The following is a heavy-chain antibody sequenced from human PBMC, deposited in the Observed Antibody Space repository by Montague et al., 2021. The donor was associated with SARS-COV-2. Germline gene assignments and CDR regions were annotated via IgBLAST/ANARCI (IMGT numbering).Heavy chain of an antibody. CDR3: ARHPLGYCSSTSCYVG. Sequence: SETLSLTCTVSGGSISSSCYYWVWIRQAPGQEREGIGWNYYSGSTYYNPSLRIPVTISVDTTKNQFSLKRGTATAAATAVYYCARHPLGYCSSTSCYVGWGQGTLVTVSS. D-gene: IGHD2-2*01. CDR2: NYYSGST. CDR1: GGSISSSCYY. V-gene: IGHV4-39*01. J-gene: IGHJ4*02.